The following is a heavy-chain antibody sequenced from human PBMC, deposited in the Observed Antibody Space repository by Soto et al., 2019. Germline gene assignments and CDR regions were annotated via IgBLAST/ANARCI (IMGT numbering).Heavy chain of an antibody. CDR2: INHSGST. CDR3: ARGSFRITMVRGVITHAFDI. J-gene: IGHJ3*02. Sequence: QVQLQQWGAGLLKPSETLSLTCAVYGGSFSGYYWSWIRQPPGKGLEWIGEINHSGSTNYNPSLKSRVTISVDASKNQFSLKLSSVTAAETAVYYCARGSFRITMVRGVITHAFDIWGQGTMVTVSS. CDR1: GGSFSGYY. D-gene: IGHD3-10*01. V-gene: IGHV4-34*01.